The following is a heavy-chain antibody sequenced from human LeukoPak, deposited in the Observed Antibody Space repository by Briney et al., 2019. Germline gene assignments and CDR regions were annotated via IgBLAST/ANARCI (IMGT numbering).Heavy chain of an antibody. CDR2: IYPGDSDT. Sequence: PGESLKISCKGSGYSFTSYWIGWVRQMPGKGLEWMGIIYPGDSDTRYSPSFQGQVTISADKSISTAYLQWSSLKASDTAMYYCATASRGSNYVSGDFDYWGQGTLVTVSS. CDR1: GYSFTSYW. V-gene: IGHV5-51*01. CDR3: ATASRGSNYVSGDFDY. D-gene: IGHD4-11*01. J-gene: IGHJ4*02.